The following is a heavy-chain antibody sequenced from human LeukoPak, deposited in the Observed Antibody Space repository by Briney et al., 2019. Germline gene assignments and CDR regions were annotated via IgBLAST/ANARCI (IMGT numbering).Heavy chain of an antibody. D-gene: IGHD3-22*01. Sequence: GGSLRLSCAASGFTFSSYWMHWVRQVPGKGLVWVSHINSDGSSTTYADSVKGRFTISRDNAKSTLHLQMNSLRAEDTAVYYCARGNWDSSGYTDGFFDYWGQGTLVTVAS. V-gene: IGHV3-74*01. CDR1: GFTFSSYW. CDR2: INSDGSST. CDR3: ARGNWDSSGYTDGFFDY. J-gene: IGHJ4*02.